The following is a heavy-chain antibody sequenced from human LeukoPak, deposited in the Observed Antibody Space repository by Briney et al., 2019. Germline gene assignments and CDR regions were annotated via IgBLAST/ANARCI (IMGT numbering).Heavy chain of an antibody. Sequence: PGGSLRLSCAASGFTFSESWMDWVRQAPGKGLEWVASINQDGTVTYYVDSAKGRFTISRDNAKNSLYLQMDSLRVEGTAMYYCTKALDLWGQGSLVTVSS. CDR2: INQDGTVT. CDR3: TKALDL. V-gene: IGHV3-7*01. J-gene: IGHJ5*02. CDR1: GFTFSESW.